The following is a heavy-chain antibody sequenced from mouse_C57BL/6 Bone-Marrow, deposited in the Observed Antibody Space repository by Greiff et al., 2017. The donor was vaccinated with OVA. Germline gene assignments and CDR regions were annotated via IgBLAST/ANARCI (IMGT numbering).Heavy chain of an antibody. CDR2: INPNNGGT. J-gene: IGHJ3*01. D-gene: IGHD1-1*01. Sequence: EVQLQQSGPELVKPGASVKISCKASGYTFTDYYMNWVKQSHGKSLEWIGDINPNNGGTSYNQKFKGKATLTVDKSSSTAYMELRSLTSEDSAVYYCARGGYYYGSVWGQGTLVTVSA. CDR1: GYTFTDYY. CDR3: ARGGYYYGSV. V-gene: IGHV1-26*01.